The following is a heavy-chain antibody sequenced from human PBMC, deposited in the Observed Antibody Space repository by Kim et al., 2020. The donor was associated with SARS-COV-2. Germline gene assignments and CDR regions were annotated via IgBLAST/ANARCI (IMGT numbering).Heavy chain of an antibody. Sequence: GGSLRLSCAASGFTFDDYAMHWVRQAPGKGLEWVSLISGDGGSTYYADSVKGRFTISRDNSKNSLYLQMNSLRTEDTALYYCAKDASVRVLLWFRAGHYYYMDVWGKGTTVTVSS. J-gene: IGHJ6*03. CDR3: AKDASVRVLLWFRAGHYYYMDV. CDR2: ISGDGGST. D-gene: IGHD3-10*01. V-gene: IGHV3-43*02. CDR1: GFTFDDYA.